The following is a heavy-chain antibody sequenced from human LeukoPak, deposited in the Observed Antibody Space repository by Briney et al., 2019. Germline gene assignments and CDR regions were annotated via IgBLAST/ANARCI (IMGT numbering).Heavy chain of an antibody. J-gene: IGHJ6*03. V-gene: IGHV1-69*05. D-gene: IGHD6-13*01. CDR3: ARNQGEQQLSQNPNYYYYMDV. CDR1: GGTFSSYA. CDR2: IIPIFGTA. Sequence: SVKVSCKASGGTFSSYAISWVRQAPGQGLEWMGGIIPIFGTANYAQKFQGRVTITTDESTSTAYMELSSLRSEDTAVYYRARNQGEQQLSQNPNYYYYMDVWGKGTTVTVSS.